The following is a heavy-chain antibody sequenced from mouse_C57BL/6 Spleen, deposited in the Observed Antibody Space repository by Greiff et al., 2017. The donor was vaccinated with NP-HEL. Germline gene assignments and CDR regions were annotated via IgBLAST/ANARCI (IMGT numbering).Heavy chain of an antibody. CDR2: IDPETGGT. J-gene: IGHJ2*01. CDR3: TRSLNWDDYFDY. CDR1: GYTFTDYE. V-gene: IGHV1-15*01. D-gene: IGHD4-1*01. Sequence: QVQLKESGAELVRPGASVTLSCKASGYTFTDYEMHWVKQTPVHGLEWIGAIDPETGGTAYNQKFKGKAILTADKSSSTAYMELRSLTSEDSAVYYCTRSLNWDDYFDYWGQGTTLTVSS.